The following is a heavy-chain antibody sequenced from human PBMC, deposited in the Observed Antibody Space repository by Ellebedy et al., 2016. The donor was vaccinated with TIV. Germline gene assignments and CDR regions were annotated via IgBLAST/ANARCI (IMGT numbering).Heavy chain of an antibody. V-gene: IGHV3-15*01. CDR3: TASYYYYGSGSYYWNHDAFDI. J-gene: IGHJ3*02. CDR1: GFTFSNAC. Sequence: GGSLRLSXAASGFTFSNACMSWVRQAPGKGLEWVGRIKSKTDGGTTDYAAPVKGRFTISRDDSKNTLYLQMNSLKTEDTAVYYCTASYYYYGSGSYYWNHDAFDIWGQGTMVTVSS. CDR2: IKSKTDGGTT. D-gene: IGHD3-10*01.